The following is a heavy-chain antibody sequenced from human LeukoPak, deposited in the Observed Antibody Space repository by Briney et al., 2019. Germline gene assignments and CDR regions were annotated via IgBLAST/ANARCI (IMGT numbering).Heavy chain of an antibody. Sequence: GGSLRLSCTASGFTFNTYAIHWVRQAPGKGLEWVAVISYDGNNKYYADSVKGRFAISRDNSKNTLYLQMNSLRAEDTAVYYCAREGPPTYYDFWSGYYTGNWFDPWGQGTLVTVFS. J-gene: IGHJ5*02. V-gene: IGHV3-30*09. D-gene: IGHD3-3*01. CDR3: AREGPPTYYDFWSGYYTGNWFDP. CDR2: ISYDGNNK. CDR1: GFTFNTYA.